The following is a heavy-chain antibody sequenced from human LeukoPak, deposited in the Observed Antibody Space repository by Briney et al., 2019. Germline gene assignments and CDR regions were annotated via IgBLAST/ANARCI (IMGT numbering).Heavy chain of an antibody. J-gene: IGHJ5*02. CDR1: GFTFSSYS. CDR3: ALKWAAGAFDP. CDR2: ISSSSSYI. V-gene: IGHV3-21*01. D-gene: IGHD6-13*01. Sequence: RSGGSLRLSCAASGFTFSSYSMNWVRQAPGKGLEWVSSISSSSSYIYYADSVKGRFTISRDNAKNSLYLQMNSLRAEDTAVYYCALKWAAGAFDPWGQGTLVTVSS.